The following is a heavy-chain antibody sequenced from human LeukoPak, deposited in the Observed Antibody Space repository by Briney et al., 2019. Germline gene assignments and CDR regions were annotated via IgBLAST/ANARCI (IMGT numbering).Heavy chain of an antibody. CDR2: ISGSGGST. Sequence: GGALRLSCAAPGFTLSSNYMSWVPPAPGEGLEWVSAISGSGGSTYYADSVKDRFTISRDNSKNTLYLQMNSLRAEDTAVYYCAKELVYQLLSGSDYWGQGTLVTVSS. CDR3: AKELVYQLLSGSDY. CDR1: GFTLSSNY. D-gene: IGHD2-2*01. J-gene: IGHJ4*02. V-gene: IGHV3-23*01.